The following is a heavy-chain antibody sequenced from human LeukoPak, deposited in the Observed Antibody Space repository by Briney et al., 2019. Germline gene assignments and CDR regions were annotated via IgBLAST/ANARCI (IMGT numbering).Heavy chain of an antibody. D-gene: IGHD3-22*01. CDR2: IIPIFGTA. CDR1: GGTFSSYA. Sequence: GASVKVSCKASGGTFSSYAISWVRQAPGQGLEWMGGIIPIFGTANYAQKFQGRVTITADESTSTAYMELSSLRSEDTAVYYCASMGGYYYDSSGYLYWGQGTLVTVSS. V-gene: IGHV1-69*13. CDR3: ASMGGYYYDSSGYLY. J-gene: IGHJ4*02.